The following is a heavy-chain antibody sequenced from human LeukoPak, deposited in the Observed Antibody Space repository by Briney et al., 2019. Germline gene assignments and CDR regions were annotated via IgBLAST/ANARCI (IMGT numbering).Heavy chain of an antibody. D-gene: IGHD3-10*02. V-gene: IGHV3-23*01. CDR3: AELGITMIGGV. CDR1: GFTFSSYA. Sequence: GGSLRLSCAASGFTFSSYAMSWVRQAPGKGLEWVSGISGSGGSTYYADSVKGRFTISRDNSKSTLYLQMNSLRAEDTAVYYCAELGITMIGGVWGKGTTVTISS. J-gene: IGHJ6*04. CDR2: ISGSGGST.